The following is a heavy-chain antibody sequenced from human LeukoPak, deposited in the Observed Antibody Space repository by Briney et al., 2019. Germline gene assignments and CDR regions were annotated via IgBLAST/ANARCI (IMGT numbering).Heavy chain of an antibody. CDR3: SKSRADSSGWYSSTWFDP. Sequence: PGGSLRLSCAASGFTFSSYAMSWVRQAPGKGLEWVSAISGSGGSTYYADSVKGRLTISRDNSKNTLYLQMNSLRAEDTAVYYCSKSRADSSGWYSSTWFDPWGQGTLVTVSS. CDR1: GFTFSSYA. CDR2: ISGSGGST. J-gene: IGHJ5*02. D-gene: IGHD6-19*01. V-gene: IGHV3-23*01.